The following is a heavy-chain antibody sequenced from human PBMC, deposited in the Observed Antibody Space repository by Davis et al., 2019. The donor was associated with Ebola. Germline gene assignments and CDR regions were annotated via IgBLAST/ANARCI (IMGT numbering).Heavy chain of an antibody. J-gene: IGHJ4*02. D-gene: IGHD2-2*01. CDR2: IYYSGST. Sequence: SETLSLTCTVPGGSISSYYWSWIRQPPGKGLEWIGYIYYSGSTNYNPSLKSRVTTSVDTSKNRFSLKLSSVTAADTAVYYCARALLYCSSTSCPPGFWGQGTLVTVSS. CDR3: ARALLYCSSTSCPPGF. V-gene: IGHV4-59*01. CDR1: GGSISSYY.